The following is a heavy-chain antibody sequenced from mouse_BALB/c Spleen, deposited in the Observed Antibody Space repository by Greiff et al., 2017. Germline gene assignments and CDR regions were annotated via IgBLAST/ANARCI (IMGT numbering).Heavy chain of an antibody. Sequence: EVQGVESGGDLVKPGGSLKLSCAASGFTFSSYGMSWVRQTPDKRLEWVATISSGGSYTYYPDSVKGRFTISRDNAKNTLYLQMSSLKSEDTAMYYCARHEYDGYGFAYWGQGTLVTVSA. CDR3: ARHEYDGYGFAY. D-gene: IGHD2-3*01. CDR1: GFTFSSYG. J-gene: IGHJ3*01. CDR2: ISSGGSYT. V-gene: IGHV5-6*01.